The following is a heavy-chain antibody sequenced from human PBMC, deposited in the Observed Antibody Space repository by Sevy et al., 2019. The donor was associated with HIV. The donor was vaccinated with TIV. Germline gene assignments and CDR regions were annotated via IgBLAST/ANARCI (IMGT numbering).Heavy chain of an antibody. J-gene: IGHJ4*02. Sequence: GGSLRFSCTDSKFTLRDYYMSWIRQAPGKGLEWVSYISSSDAIYYADSVKGRFTNSRDDANNSLYLQMNSLRVDDTAVYYCARDHLSPMGYCSSTTCSTWGQGTLVTVSS. CDR2: ISSSDAI. V-gene: IGHV3-11*01. CDR1: KFTLRDYY. D-gene: IGHD2-2*01. CDR3: ARDHLSPMGYCSSTTCST.